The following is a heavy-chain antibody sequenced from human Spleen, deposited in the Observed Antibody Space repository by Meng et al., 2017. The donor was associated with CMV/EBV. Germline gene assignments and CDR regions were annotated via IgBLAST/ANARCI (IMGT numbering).Heavy chain of an antibody. V-gene: IGHV4-34*01. CDR1: GGSFSGYY. Sequence: SLTGAVDGGSFSGYYWSWIRQPPGKGLEWIGEISQRGSTNYSPSFKSRLTLSVHTSERQFSLRLTSVTAADTAVYYCARQGRVYFDFWGQGALVTVSS. J-gene: IGHJ4*02. D-gene: IGHD3-10*01. CDR3: ARQGRVYFDF. CDR2: ISQRGST.